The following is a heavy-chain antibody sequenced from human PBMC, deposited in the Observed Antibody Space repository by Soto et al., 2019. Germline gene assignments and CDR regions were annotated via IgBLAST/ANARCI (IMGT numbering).Heavy chain of an antibody. CDR3: ARLVGATTSGFDY. V-gene: IGHV5-51*01. CDR1: GYSFITYW. Sequence: GESLKISCTASGYSFITYWIGWVRQMPGKGLEWLGVIYPGDSDSRYSPSFQGLVTISADKSVSTAYLQWSSLRASDTAMYYCARLVGATTSGFDYWGQGTLVTVSS. CDR2: IYPGDSDS. J-gene: IGHJ4*02. D-gene: IGHD1-26*01.